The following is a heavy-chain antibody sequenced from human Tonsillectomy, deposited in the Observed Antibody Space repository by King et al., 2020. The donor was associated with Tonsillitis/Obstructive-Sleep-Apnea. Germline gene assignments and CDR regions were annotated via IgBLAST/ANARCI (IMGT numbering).Heavy chain of an antibody. J-gene: IGHJ4*02. D-gene: IGHD4-17*01. V-gene: IGHV2-70*04. CDR3: ARAPLGDYADLPFDY. CDR1: GFSLSTSGLC. CDR2: IDWDDDK. Sequence: VTLQESGPALVKPPQTLTLTCTFSGFSLSTSGLCVSWIRQPPGKALEWLARIDWDDDKFYITSLKTRLTISKDTSKNQVVLTMTNMDPVDTATYYCARAPLGDYADLPFDYWGQGTLVTVSS.